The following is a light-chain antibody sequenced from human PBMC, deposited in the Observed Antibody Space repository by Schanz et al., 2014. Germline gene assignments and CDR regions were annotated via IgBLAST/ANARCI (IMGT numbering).Light chain of an antibody. CDR3: AAWDNSLNGYV. CDR1: SSDIGGYNF. Sequence: QSALTQPPSASGSPGQSVTISCTGTSSDIGGYNFVSWYQQHPGEAPKLMMYEVTKRPSGVPDRFSGSKSGNTASLTVSWLQAEDEAVYYCAAWDNSLNGYVFGTGTKLTVL. J-gene: IGLJ1*01. CDR2: EVT. V-gene: IGLV2-8*01.